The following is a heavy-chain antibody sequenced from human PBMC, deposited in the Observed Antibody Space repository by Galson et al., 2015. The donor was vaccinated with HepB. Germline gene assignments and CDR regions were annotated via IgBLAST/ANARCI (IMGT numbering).Heavy chain of an antibody. Sequence: SLRLSCAASGFTFSSYAMHWVRQAPGKGLEWVAVIWYDGSNKYYADSVKGRFTISRDNSKNTLYLQMNSLRAEDTAVYYCARDYDYREGGWAFDIWGQGTMVTVSS. CDR1: GFTFSSYA. J-gene: IGHJ3*02. D-gene: IGHD3-3*01. CDR3: ARDYDYREGGWAFDI. V-gene: IGHV3-33*08. CDR2: IWYDGSNK.